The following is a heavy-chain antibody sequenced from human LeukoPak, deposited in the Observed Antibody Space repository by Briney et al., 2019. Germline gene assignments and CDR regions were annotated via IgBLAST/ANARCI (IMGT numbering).Heavy chain of an antibody. CDR2: IWYDGSNK. CDR1: GFTLSSYG. D-gene: IGHD3-10*01. CDR3: AREQEGVRGVTHYGMDV. V-gene: IGHV3-33*01. Sequence: GGSLRLSCAASGFTLSSYGMHWVRQAPGRGLEWVAVIWYDGSNKYYADSVKGRFTISRDNSKNTLYLQMNSLRAEDTAVYYCAREQEGVRGVTHYGMDVWGKGTTVTVSS. J-gene: IGHJ6*04.